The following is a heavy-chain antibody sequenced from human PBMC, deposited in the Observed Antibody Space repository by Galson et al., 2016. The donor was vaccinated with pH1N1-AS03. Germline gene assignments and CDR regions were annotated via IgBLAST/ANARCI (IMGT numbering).Heavy chain of an antibody. V-gene: IGHV2-70*11. CDR2: IDWDDDE. CDR3: ARSPSDYFYSLGMDV. CDR1: GFSLTTDKMC. Sequence: PALVKPTQTLTLTCTFSGFSLTTDKMCVTWIRQPPGKALEWLARIDWDDDEYYSRSLRTRLTISKDTSKNQVVLTMTDMDPADTGTYFCARSPSDYFYSLGMDVWGQGTTVTVS. J-gene: IGHJ6*02. D-gene: IGHD2-2*01.